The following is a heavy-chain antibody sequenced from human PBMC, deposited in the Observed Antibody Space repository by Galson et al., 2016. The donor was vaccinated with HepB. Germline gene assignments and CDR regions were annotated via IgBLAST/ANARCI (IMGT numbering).Heavy chain of an antibody. Sequence: SLRLSCAASGFSFDYHTMHWVRQSPGKAPEWVSAITSVSTHTYYADSVRGRFTISRDNAKNSLYLQMTSLKVEDTAIYYFARLVSVAFGLDYWGPGTLVTVSS. CDR2: ITSVSTHT. CDR1: GFSFDYHT. J-gene: IGHJ4*02. CDR3: ARLVSVAFGLDY. D-gene: IGHD3-3*02. V-gene: IGHV3-21*01.